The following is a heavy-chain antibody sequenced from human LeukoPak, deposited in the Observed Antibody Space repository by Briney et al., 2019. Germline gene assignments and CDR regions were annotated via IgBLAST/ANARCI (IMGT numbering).Heavy chain of an antibody. V-gene: IGHV3-30*02. Sequence: PGGSLRLSCAASGFTFSNYGMHWVRKAPGKGLEWVALISFDGSQKYYADSVKGRFTISRDNSKSTVYLQMNSLRVEDAAVYYCAVSFDYWGQGTLVTVSS. CDR3: AVSFDY. CDR2: ISFDGSQK. D-gene: IGHD5/OR15-5a*01. CDR1: GFTFSNYG. J-gene: IGHJ4*02.